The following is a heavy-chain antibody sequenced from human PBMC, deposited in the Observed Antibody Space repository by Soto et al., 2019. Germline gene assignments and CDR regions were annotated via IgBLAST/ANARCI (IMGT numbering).Heavy chain of an antibody. CDR1: GFTFSSYA. D-gene: IGHD3-22*01. CDR3: AKVRSSGYDAFDI. Sequence: GRSLRLSCAASGFTFSSYAMSWVRQAPGKGLEWVSAISGSGGSTYYADSVKGRFTISRDNSKNTLYLQMNSLRAEDTAVYYCAKVRSSGYDAFDIWGQGTMVTVSS. J-gene: IGHJ3*02. V-gene: IGHV3-23*01. CDR2: ISGSGGST.